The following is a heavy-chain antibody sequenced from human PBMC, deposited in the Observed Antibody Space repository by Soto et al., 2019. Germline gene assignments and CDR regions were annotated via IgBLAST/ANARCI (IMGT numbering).Heavy chain of an antibody. D-gene: IGHD3-22*01. J-gene: IGHJ4*02. CDR1: GGTFSSYA. Sequence: QVQLVQSGAEVKKPGSSVKVSCKASGGTFSSYAISWVRQAPGEGLEWMGGIIPIFGTANYAQKFQGRVTITADESTSTAYMELSSLRSEDTAVYYCASGRQYYDSSAHYFDYWGQGTLVTVSS. CDR2: IIPIFGTA. CDR3: ASGRQYYDSSAHYFDY. V-gene: IGHV1-69*01.